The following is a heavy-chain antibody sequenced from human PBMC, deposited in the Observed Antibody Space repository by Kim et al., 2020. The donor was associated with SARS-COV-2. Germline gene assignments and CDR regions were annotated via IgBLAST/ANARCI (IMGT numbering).Heavy chain of an antibody. D-gene: IGHD6-25*01. Sequence: GGSLRLSCTASGFTFGSYAMHWVRQAPGKGLEWVTVISYDGSNKYYADSATGRFSISSANSKNTLYSQMNSLRTEATAASDCERNGRAAADHDYYYALD. CDR3: ERNGRAAADHDYYYALD. V-gene: IGHV3-30-3*01. CDR1: GFTFGSYA. CDR2: ISYDGSNK. J-gene: IGHJ6*01.